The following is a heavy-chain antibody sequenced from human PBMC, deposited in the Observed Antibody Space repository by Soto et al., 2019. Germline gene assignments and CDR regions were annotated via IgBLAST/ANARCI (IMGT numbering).Heavy chain of an antibody. V-gene: IGHV1-69*01. CDR2: IIPIFGTA. J-gene: IGHJ6*02. CDR3: AREVGGGYFSGGSCYGYYYYYGMDA. D-gene: IGHD2-15*01. Sequence: QVQLVQSGAEVKKPGSSVKVSCKASGGTFSSYAISWVRQAPGQGLEWMGGIIPIFGTANYAQKFQGRVTITEDESTSTDYMELSSLRSEDTAVYYCAREVGGGYFSGGSCYGYYYYYGMDAWGQGTTVTVSS. CDR1: GGTFSSYA.